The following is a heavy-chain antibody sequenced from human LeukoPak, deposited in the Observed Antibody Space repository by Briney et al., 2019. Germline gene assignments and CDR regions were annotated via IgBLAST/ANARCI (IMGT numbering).Heavy chain of an antibody. CDR2: INSDGRT. CDR1: GFTVRSNY. J-gene: IGHJ4*02. CDR3: ARGDFDY. Sequence: PGGSLRLSCAASGFTVRSNYMSWVRQAPGKGLEWVSIINSDGRTYYADSVKGRFTISRDNSKNTLYLQMNSLGADDTAVYYCARGDFDYWGQGTLVTVSS. V-gene: IGHV3-53*01.